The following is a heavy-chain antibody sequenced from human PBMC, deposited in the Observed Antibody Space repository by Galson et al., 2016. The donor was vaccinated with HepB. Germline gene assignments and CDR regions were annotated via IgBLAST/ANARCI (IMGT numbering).Heavy chain of an antibody. CDR2: TFYRSTWEN. Sequence: CAISGDSVYNNGAAWVWIRQSPSRGLEWLGRTFYRSTWENHYTGSVRNRITISPDTPRNQFSLHLNSVTPEDTAVYYCARAGMLGRGMDVWGQGTTVTVSS. V-gene: IGHV6-1*01. CDR3: ARAGMLGRGMDV. J-gene: IGHJ6*02. D-gene: IGHD1-14*01. CDR1: GDSVYNNGAA.